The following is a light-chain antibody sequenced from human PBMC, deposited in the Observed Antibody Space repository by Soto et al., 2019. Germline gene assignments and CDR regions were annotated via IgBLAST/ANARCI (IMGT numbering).Light chain of an antibody. J-gene: IGKJ4*01. V-gene: IGKV1-9*01. CDR1: QGISSY. CDR3: QQLNSYPLT. CDR2: AAS. Sequence: IQLTQSPSSLSASVGDRVTITCRASQGISSYLAWYQQKPGKAPKLLIYAASTLQSGVPSRFSGSGSGTDFTLTISSLQPADFATYYCQQLNSYPLTFGGGTKVAIK.